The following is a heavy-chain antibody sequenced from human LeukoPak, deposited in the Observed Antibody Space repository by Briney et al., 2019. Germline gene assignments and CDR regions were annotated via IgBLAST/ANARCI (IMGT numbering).Heavy chain of an antibody. CDR1: GGTFSSYA. CDR2: IIPIFGTA. J-gene: IGHJ5*02. Sequence: SVKVSCKASGGTFSSYAISWVRQAPGQGLEWMGGIIPIFGTANYAQMFQGRVTITADESTSTAYMELSSLRSEDTAVYYCARAPAWGYCSSTSCYGWFDPWGQGTLVTVSS. CDR3: ARAPAWGYCSSTSCYGWFDP. D-gene: IGHD2-2*01. V-gene: IGHV1-69*13.